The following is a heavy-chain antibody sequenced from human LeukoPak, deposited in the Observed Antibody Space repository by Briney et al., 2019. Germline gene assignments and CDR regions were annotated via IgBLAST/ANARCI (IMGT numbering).Heavy chain of an antibody. CDR3: AKLDIVVVPLWFDP. J-gene: IGHJ5*02. D-gene: IGHD2-2*01. CDR2: IYHSGST. Sequence: SETLSLTCTVSGGSISSSSYYWGWIRQPPGKGLEWIGSIYHSGSTNYNPSLKSRVTISVDKSKNQFSLKLSSVTAADTAVYYCAKLDIVVVPLWFDPWGQGTLVTVSS. CDR1: GGSISSSSYY. V-gene: IGHV4-39*07.